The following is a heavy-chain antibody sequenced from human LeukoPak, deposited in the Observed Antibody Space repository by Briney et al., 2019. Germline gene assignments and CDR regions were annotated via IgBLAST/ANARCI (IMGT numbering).Heavy chain of an antibody. CDR3: AREHSSSWYGILNWFDP. CDR1: GFTFTSSA. J-gene: IGHJ5*02. D-gene: IGHD6-13*01. V-gene: IGHV1-58*02. Sequence: SVKVSCKASGFTFTSSAMQWVRQARGQRLEWIGWIVVGSGNTNYAQKFQERVTMTRDTSISTAYMELSRLRSDDTAVYYCAREHSSSWYGILNWFDPWGQGTLVTVSS. CDR2: IVVGSGNT.